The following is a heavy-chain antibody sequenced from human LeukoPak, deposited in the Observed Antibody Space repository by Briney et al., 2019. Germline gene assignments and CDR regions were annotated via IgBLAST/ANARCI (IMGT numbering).Heavy chain of an antibody. CDR1: GFSLSTSGMC. V-gene: IGHV2-70*01. CDR2: IDWDDDK. CDR3: ARIIGGFRSPNCFDY. D-gene: IGHD3-16*02. Sequence: SGPTLVNPTQTLTLTCTFSGFSLSTSGMCVSWIRQPPGKALEWLALIDWDDDKYYSTSLKTRLTISKDTSKNQVVLTMTNMDPVDTATYYCARIIGGFRSPNCFDYWGQGTLVTVSS. J-gene: IGHJ4*02.